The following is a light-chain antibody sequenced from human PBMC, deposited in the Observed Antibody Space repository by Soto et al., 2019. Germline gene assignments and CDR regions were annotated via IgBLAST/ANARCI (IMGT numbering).Light chain of an antibody. J-gene: IGLJ1*01. V-gene: IGLV2-8*01. CDR2: EVT. CDR3: SNNPYV. Sequence: QSVLTQPPSASGSPGQSVTISCTGTSSDVGGYNYVSWYQQEPGRAPKLMIYEVTKRPSGVPDRFSGSKSGNTASLTVSGLQAGDEGDYSSSNNPYVFGTGTKVTVL. CDR1: SSDVGGYNY.